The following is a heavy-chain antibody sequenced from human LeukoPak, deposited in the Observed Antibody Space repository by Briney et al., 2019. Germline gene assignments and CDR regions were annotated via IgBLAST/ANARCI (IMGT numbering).Heavy chain of an antibody. V-gene: IGHV4-59*12. D-gene: IGHD6-13*01. J-gene: IGHJ6*02. Sequence: TSETLSLTCTVSGGSISRDYWSWIRQPPGKGLEWVGYIYYSGITNYNPSLKSRVTISVDTSKNQFSLELTSVTAADTAVYYCAKETYPSSSWFYFGLDVWGQGTTVTVSS. CDR1: GGSISRDY. CDR3: AKETYPSSSWFYFGLDV. CDR2: IYYSGIT.